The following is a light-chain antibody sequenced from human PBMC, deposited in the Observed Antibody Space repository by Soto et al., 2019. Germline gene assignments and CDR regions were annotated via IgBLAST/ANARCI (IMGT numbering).Light chain of an antibody. V-gene: IGLV1-40*01. J-gene: IGLJ7*01. CDR3: QSYDSRLSGSV. CDR2: DNN. CDR1: SSNIGAGYD. Sequence: QSVLTQPPSLSGAPGQRVTISCTGSSSNIGAGYDVHWYQQLPGTAPKLLIYDNNNRPSGVPDRFSGSKSGTSASLAITGLQAEDEADYYCQSYDSRLSGSVFGGGTQLTVL.